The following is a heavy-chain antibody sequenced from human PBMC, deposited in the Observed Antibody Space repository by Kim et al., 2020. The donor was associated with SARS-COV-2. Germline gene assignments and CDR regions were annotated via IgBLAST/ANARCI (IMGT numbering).Heavy chain of an antibody. Sequence: ASVKVSCKASGYTFTNYAMHWVRQAPGQRLEWMGWINAGNGDTKYSQKFQGRVTITRDTSASTAYLDLSGLRSEDTAVFYCARGGDCSSSSCYDYWGQGTLVTVSS. CDR2: INAGNGDT. CDR3: ARGGDCSSSSCYDY. D-gene: IGHD2-2*01. CDR1: GYTFTNYA. J-gene: IGHJ4*02. V-gene: IGHV1-3*01.